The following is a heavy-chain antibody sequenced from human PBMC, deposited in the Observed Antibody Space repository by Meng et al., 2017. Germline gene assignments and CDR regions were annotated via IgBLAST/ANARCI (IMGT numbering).Heavy chain of an antibody. Sequence: QVWLVEFGGGVVQPGRSLRLSCAASGFTFSSYAMHWVRQAPGKGLEWVAVISYDGSNKYYADSVKGRFTISRDNSKNTLYLQMNSLRAEDTAVYYCARVVRKLLLWFGELNYWGQGTLVTVSS. J-gene: IGHJ4*02. CDR1: GFTFSSYA. V-gene: IGHV3-30*01. D-gene: IGHD3-10*01. CDR2: ISYDGSNK. CDR3: ARVVRKLLLWFGELNY.